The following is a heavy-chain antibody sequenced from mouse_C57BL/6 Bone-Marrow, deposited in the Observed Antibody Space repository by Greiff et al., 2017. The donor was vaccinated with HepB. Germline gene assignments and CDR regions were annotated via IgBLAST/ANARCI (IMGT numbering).Heavy chain of an antibody. V-gene: IGHV2-2*01. Sequence: VKLMESGPGLVQPSQSLSITCTVSGFSLTSYGVHWVRQSPGKGLEWLGVIWSGGSTDYNAAFISRLSISKDNSKSQVFFKMNSLQADDTAIYYCARGSRGCYFDYWGQGTTLTVSS. D-gene: IGHD1-1*01. CDR2: IWSGGST. CDR3: ARGSRGCYFDY. CDR1: GFSLTSYG. J-gene: IGHJ2*01.